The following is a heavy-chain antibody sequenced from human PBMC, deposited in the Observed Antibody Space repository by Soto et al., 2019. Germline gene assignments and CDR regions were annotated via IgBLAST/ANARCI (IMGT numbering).Heavy chain of an antibody. V-gene: IGHV3-23*01. J-gene: IGHJ6*02. CDR1: GFTFSRYA. CDR2: IGDRGTTT. CDR3: AKDRIADYYFYGVDV. Sequence: EVQLLQSGGGLVQPGGSLRLSCVGSGFTFSRYAMIWVRQTPGKGLEWVSGIGDRGTTTYYADSVKGRFTISRDHSGTPLFLQMNRLRAADTGVYYWAKDRIADYYFYGVDVWGQGPRVSVS.